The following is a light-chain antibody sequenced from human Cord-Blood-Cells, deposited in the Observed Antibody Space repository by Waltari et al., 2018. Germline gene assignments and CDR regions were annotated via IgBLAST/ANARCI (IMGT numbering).Light chain of an antibody. Sequence: QSALTQPASVSGSPGQSITIPCTGTSSDVGGYKLVSLYQQHPGKAPKLMIYEGSKRPSGVSNRFSGSKSGNTASLTISGLQAEDEADYYCCSYAGSSTYVFGTGTKVTVL. CDR2: EGS. V-gene: IGLV2-23*01. J-gene: IGLJ1*01. CDR1: SSDVGGYKL. CDR3: CSYAGSSTYV.